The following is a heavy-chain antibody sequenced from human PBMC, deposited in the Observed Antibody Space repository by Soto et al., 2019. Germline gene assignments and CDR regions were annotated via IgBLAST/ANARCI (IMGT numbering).Heavy chain of an antibody. V-gene: IGHV3-33*01. J-gene: IGHJ2*01. CDR3: ARESRSGSYYFEWDWYFDL. D-gene: IGHD1-26*01. CDR2: IWYDGSNK. Sequence: QVQLVESGGGVVQPGRSLRLSCAASGFTFSSYGMHWVRQAPGKGLEWVAVIWYDGSNKYYADSVKGRFTISRDNSKNTLYLQMNSLRAEDTAVYYCARESRSGSYYFEWDWYFDLWGRGTLVTVSS. CDR1: GFTFSSYG.